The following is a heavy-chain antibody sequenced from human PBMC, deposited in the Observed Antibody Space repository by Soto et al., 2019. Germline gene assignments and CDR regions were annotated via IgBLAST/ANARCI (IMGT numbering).Heavy chain of an antibody. V-gene: IGHV1-46*03. CDR2: INPSGGST. D-gene: IGHD6-19*01. CDR3: ARGGPFIAVAGTLDY. Sequence: QVQLVQSGAEVKKPGASVKVSCKASGYTFTSYYMHWVRQAPGQGLEWMGIINPSGGSTSYAQKFQGRVTMTRDTSTSTVYMELSSLRSEDTAVYYCARGGPFIAVAGTLDYWGQGTLVTVSS. CDR1: GYTFTSYY. J-gene: IGHJ4*02.